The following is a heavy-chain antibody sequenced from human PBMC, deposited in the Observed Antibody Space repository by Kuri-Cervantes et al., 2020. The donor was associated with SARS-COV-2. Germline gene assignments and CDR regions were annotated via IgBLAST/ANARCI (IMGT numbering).Heavy chain of an antibody. CDR2: INPNSGGT. CDR3: ARAAMAVYYFDY. V-gene: IGHV1-2*02. CDR1: GYTLTGSY. Sequence: ASVNVSCKASGYTLTGSYMHWVRQAPGQGLEWMGWINPNSGGTNYAQKFQGRVTMTRDTSISTAYMELSRLRSDDTAVYYCARAAMAVYYFDYWGQGTLVTVSS. J-gene: IGHJ4*02. D-gene: IGHD5-18*01.